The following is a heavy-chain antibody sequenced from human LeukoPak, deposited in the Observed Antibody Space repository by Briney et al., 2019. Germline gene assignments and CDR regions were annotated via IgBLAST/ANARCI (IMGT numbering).Heavy chain of an antibody. J-gene: IGHJ4*02. CDR2: ISYNGGYR. CDR1: GFTFTTYG. D-gene: IGHD6-13*01. Sequence: PGGSLRLSCTASGFTFTTYGLHRVRQAPGKGLEWVAVISYNGGYRHYADSVKGRFTISRDNSKNTLYLQMNSLRAEDTAVYYCAKGGSSWTWVDYWGQGTLVTVSS. V-gene: IGHV3-30*18. CDR3: AKGGSSWTWVDY.